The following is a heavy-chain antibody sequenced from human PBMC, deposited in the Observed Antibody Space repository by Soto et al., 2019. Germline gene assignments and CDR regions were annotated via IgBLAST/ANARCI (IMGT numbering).Heavy chain of an antibody. J-gene: IGHJ6*02. CDR2: INHSGST. Sequence: SETLSLTCAVYGGSFSGYYWSWIRQPPGKGLEWIGEINHSGSTNYNPSLKSRVTISVDTSKNQLSPKLSSVTAADTAVYYCARGRVGATYYYYGMDVWGQGTTVTVSS. V-gene: IGHV4-34*01. D-gene: IGHD1-26*01. CDR3: ARGRVGATYYYYGMDV. CDR1: GGSFSGYY.